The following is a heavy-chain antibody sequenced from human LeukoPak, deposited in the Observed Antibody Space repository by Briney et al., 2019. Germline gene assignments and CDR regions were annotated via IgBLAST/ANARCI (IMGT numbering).Heavy chain of an antibody. CDR3: AKVVVSGDGYIQYRDYYYGMDV. Sequence: GGSLRLSCAASGFTFSSYRMIWVRQTPGKGLEWVSSISSSSSTINYADSMRGRFTISRDNAKNSLYLQMNSLRAEDTAVYYCAKVVVSGDGYIQYRDYYYGMDVWGQGTTVAVSS. CDR1: GFTFSSYR. V-gene: IGHV3-48*04. CDR2: ISSSSSTI. D-gene: IGHD5-24*01. J-gene: IGHJ6*02.